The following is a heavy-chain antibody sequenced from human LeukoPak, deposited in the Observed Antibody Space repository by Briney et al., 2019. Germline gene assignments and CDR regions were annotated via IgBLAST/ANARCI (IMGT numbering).Heavy chain of an antibody. V-gene: IGHV6-1*01. CDR1: GDSVSSNSAA. Sequence: SQTLSLTCAISGDSVSSNSAAWNWIRQSPSRGLEWLGRTYYRSKWYNDYAVSVKSRLTINPDTSKNQFSLQLNSVTPEDTAVYYCASSIVAAGSLDYWGQGTLVTVSS. CDR2: TYYRSKWYN. CDR3: ASSIVAAGSLDY. J-gene: IGHJ4*02. D-gene: IGHD6-13*01.